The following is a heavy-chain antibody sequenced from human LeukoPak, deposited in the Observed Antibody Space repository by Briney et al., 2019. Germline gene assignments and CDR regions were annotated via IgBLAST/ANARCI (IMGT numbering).Heavy chain of an antibody. J-gene: IGHJ4*02. Sequence: PGGSLRLSCAASRFTFSIYGMHWVRQAPGKGLEWVAFIRYDGSNKYYADSEKGRFTISRDNSKNTLYLQMNSLRAEDTGVCYCAKDVSPYRPAAGIGSDYWGQGTLVTVSS. V-gene: IGHV3-30*02. CDR3: AKDVSPYRPAAGIGSDY. D-gene: IGHD6-13*01. CDR2: IRYDGSNK. CDR1: RFTFSIYG.